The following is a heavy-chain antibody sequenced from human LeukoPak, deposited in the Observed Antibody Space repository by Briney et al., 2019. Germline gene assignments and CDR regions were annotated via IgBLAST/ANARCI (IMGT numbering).Heavy chain of an antibody. J-gene: IGHJ4*02. CDR3: ARHSAGSGPRYYFDY. V-gene: IGHV4-59*08. D-gene: IGHD3-10*01. CDR1: GGSISSYY. CDR2: IYYSGST. Sequence: SETLSLTCTVSGGSISSYYWSWIRQPPGKGLEWIGYIYYSGSTNYNPSLKSRVTISVDTSKNQFSLKLSSVTAADTAVYYCARHSAGSGPRYYFDYWGQGTLVTVSS.